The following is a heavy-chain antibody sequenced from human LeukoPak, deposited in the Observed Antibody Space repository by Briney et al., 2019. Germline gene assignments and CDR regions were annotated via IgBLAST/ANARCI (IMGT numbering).Heavy chain of an antibody. V-gene: IGHV4-59*01. CDR3: ARVLVAGDYYYYGMDV. CDR1: GGSIGNYY. CDR2: IYYSGST. Sequence: SGTLSLTCTVSGGSIGNYYWSWIRQPPGKGLEWIGYIYYSGSTNYNPALKSRVTISVDTSKNQFSLKLNSVTAADTAVYYCARVLVAGDYYYYGMDVWGQGTTVTVSS. D-gene: IGHD2-15*01. J-gene: IGHJ6*02.